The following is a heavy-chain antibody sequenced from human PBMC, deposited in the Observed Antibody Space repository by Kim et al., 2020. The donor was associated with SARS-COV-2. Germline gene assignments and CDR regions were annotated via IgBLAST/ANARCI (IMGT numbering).Heavy chain of an antibody. D-gene: IGHD4-17*01. V-gene: IGHV3-11*03. J-gene: IGHJ4*02. Sequence: SSSYTNYADSVKGRFTISRDNAKNSLYLQMNSLRAEDTAVYYCASYGEVDYWGQGTLVTVSS. CDR3: ASYGEVDY. CDR2: SSSYT.